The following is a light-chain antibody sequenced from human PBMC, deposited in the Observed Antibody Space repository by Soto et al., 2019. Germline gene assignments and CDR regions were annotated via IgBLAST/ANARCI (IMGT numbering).Light chain of an antibody. CDR1: QSVSSTY. CDR3: QQYVGSPLT. V-gene: IGKV3-20*01. CDR2: AAS. Sequence: EIVLTQSPGTLSLSPGERATLSCRASQSVSSTYLAWYQQKPGQAPRLLIYAASSRATGIPDRFSGSGSGTDFTLTISRLEPEDFAVYYCQQYVGSPLTFGGGTKVDIK. J-gene: IGKJ4*01.